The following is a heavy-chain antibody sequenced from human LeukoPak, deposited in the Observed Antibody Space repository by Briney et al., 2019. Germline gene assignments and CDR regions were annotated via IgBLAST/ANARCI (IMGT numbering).Heavy chain of an antibody. Sequence: SETLSLTCTVSGGSISSSSYYWGWIRQPPGKGLEWIGSIYYSGRTYYNPSLKSRVTISVDTSKNQFSLKLSSVTAADTAVYYCARVYSGYDYYYYYYMDVWGKGTTVTVSS. CDR1: GGSISSSSYY. D-gene: IGHD5-12*01. V-gene: IGHV4-39*07. CDR2: IYYSGRT. J-gene: IGHJ6*03. CDR3: ARVYSGYDYYYYYYMDV.